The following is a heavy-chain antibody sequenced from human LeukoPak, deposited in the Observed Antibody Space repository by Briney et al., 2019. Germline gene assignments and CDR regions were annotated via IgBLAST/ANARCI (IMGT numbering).Heavy chain of an antibody. V-gene: IGHV1-2*02. CDR1: GYTFTGYY. J-gene: IGHJ4*02. CDR2: INPNSGGT. CDR3: ARLGYCSSTSCSYHFDY. Sequence: ASVKVSCKASGYTFTGYYMHWVRQAPGQGLEWMGWINPNSGGTNYAQKFQGRVTMTRDTSISTAYMELSRLRSDDTAVYYCARLGYCSSTSCSYHFDYWGQGTLVTVSS. D-gene: IGHD2-2*01.